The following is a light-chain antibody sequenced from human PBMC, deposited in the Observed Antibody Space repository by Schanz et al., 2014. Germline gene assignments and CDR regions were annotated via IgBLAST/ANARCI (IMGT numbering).Light chain of an antibody. CDR1: SSDVGGTNY. CDR3: NSFTSSHTHV. V-gene: IGLV2-14*01. Sequence: QSVLTQPASVSGSPGQSITLSCTGTSSDVGGTNYVSWYQQHPGKVPKLMIYDVSNRPSGVSNRFSGSKSGNTASLTISGLQAEDEADYYCNSFTSSHTHVFGGGTKLTV. J-gene: IGLJ3*02. CDR2: DVS.